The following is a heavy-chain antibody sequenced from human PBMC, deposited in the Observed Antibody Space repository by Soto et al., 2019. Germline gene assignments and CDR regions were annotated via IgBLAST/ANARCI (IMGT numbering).Heavy chain of an antibody. D-gene: IGHD5-12*01. CDR1: GFTVSSNY. CDR3: ARVTPIVATYVFDI. J-gene: IGHJ3*02. Sequence: PGGSLRLSCAASGFTVSSNYMSWVRQAPGKGLEWVSVIYSGGSTYYADSVKGRFTISRHNSKNTLYLQMNSLRAEDTAVYYCARVTPIVATYVFDIWGQETMVTVSS. CDR2: IYSGGST. V-gene: IGHV3-53*04.